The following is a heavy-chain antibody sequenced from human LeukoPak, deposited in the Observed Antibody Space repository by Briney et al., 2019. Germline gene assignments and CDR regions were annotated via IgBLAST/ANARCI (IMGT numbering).Heavy chain of an antibody. V-gene: IGHV1-8*01. D-gene: IGHD3-22*01. Sequence: ASVKVSCKASGYTFTSYDINWVRQATGQGLEWMGWMNPNSGNTGYAQKFQGRVTMTRNTSISTAYMELSSLRSEDTAVYYCAGYGYYYDSGGKGYFDYWGQGTLVTVSS. J-gene: IGHJ4*02. CDR2: MNPNSGNT. CDR3: AGYGYYYDSGGKGYFDY. CDR1: GYTFTSYD.